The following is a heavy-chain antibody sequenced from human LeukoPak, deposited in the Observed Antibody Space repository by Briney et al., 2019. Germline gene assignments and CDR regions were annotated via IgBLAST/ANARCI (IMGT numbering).Heavy chain of an antibody. D-gene: IGHD3-22*01. J-gene: IGHJ4*02. Sequence: DPSETLSLTCTVSGGSISTYYWNWVRQPPGKGVERVGYIYSSGSTNYNPSLKSRVTISVDRSKNHFSLKLNSVTAADTAVYYCARGVPYYYDISSYPFEYWGQGTLVTVSS. CDR1: GGSISTYY. CDR3: ARGVPYYYDISSYPFEY. CDR2: IYSSGST. V-gene: IGHV4-59*12.